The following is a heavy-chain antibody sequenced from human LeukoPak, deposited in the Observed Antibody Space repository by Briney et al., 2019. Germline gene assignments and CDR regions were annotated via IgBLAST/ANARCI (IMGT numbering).Heavy chain of an antibody. J-gene: IGHJ4*02. Sequence: SQTLSPTCTVSGGSISSGDYYWSWIRQPPGKGLEWIGYIYYSGSTYYNPSLKSRVTISVDTSKNQFSLKLSSVTAADTAVYYCARGPQASRYYGSGIETLLDYWGQGTLVTVSS. V-gene: IGHV4-30-4*01. CDR3: ARGPQASRYYGSGIETLLDY. D-gene: IGHD3-10*01. CDR2: IYYSGST. CDR1: GGSISSGDYY.